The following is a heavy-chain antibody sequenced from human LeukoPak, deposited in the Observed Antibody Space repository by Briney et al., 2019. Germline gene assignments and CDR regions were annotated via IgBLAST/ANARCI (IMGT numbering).Heavy chain of an antibody. D-gene: IGHD6-6*01. CDR3: ARLVPASRHYFDY. Sequence: PGGSLRLSCAASGLTVSSDYMAWVRQAPGKGLEWISVIYGGGATYYADSVQGRFTISRDTSNNALYLQMISLRVEDTAVYHCARLVPASRHYFDYWGLGTLVTVSS. J-gene: IGHJ4*02. CDR1: GLTVSSDY. CDR2: IYGGGAT. V-gene: IGHV3-53*01.